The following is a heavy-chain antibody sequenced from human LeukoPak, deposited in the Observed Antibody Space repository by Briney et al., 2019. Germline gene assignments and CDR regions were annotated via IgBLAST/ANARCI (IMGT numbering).Heavy chain of an antibody. CDR2: ISYDGSNK. D-gene: IGHD3-22*01. CDR3: AKVQGNYFDSSGLDY. J-gene: IGHJ4*02. CDR1: GFSLSGYW. Sequence: PGGSLRLSCVASGFSLSGYWMYWVRQAPGKGLEWVAVISYDGSNKYYPDSVKGRFTISRDNSKNTLYLQMNSLGAEDTAVYYCAKVQGNYFDSSGLDYWGQGTLVTVSS. V-gene: IGHV3-30*18.